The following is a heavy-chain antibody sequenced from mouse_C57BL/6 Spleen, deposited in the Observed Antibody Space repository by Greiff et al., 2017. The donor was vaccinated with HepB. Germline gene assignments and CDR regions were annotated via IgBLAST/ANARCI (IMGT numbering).Heavy chain of an antibody. D-gene: IGHD2-4*01. J-gene: IGHJ3*01. CDR3: TRSNYDYDGAWFAY. Sequence: VHLQQSGAELVRPGASVTLSCKASGYTFTDYEMHWVKQTPVHGLEWIGAIDPETGGTAYNQKFKGKAILTADKSSSTAYMELRSLTSEDSAVYYCTRSNYDYDGAWFAYWGQGTLVTVSA. V-gene: IGHV1-15*01. CDR2: IDPETGGT. CDR1: GYTFTDYE.